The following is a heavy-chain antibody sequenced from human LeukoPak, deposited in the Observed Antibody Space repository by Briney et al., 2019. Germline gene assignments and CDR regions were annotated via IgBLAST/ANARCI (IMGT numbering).Heavy chain of an antibody. CDR2: INPNSGGT. V-gene: IGHV1-2*02. CDR1: GYTFTGYY. CDR3: ARTLPITDYYGSGPYGMDV. Sequence: ASLKVSCKASGYTFTGYYMHWVRQAPGQGLEWMGWINPNSGGTNYAQKFQGRVTMTRDTSISTAYMELSRLRSDDTAVYYCARTLPITDYYGSGPYGMDVWGQGTTVTVSS. J-gene: IGHJ6*02. D-gene: IGHD3-10*01.